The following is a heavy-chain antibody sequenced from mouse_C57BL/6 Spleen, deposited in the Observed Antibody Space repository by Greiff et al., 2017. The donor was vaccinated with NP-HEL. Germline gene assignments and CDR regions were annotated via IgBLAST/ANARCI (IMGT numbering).Heavy chain of an antibody. V-gene: IGHV14-2*01. J-gene: IGHJ4*01. CDR3: ARTTVVAKDAMDY. Sequence: VQLQQSGAELVKPGASAKLSCPASGFNIKDYYLHWVKQRTEQGLAWIGRIDPEDGEPKYAPKFQGKAPITADTSSNTAYLQLSSLTSEDTAGYYCARTTVVAKDAMDYWGQGTSVTVSS. CDR1: GFNIKDYY. D-gene: IGHD1-1*01. CDR2: IDPEDGEP.